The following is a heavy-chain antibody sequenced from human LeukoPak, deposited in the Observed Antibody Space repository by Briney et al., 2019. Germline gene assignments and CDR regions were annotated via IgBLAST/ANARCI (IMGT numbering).Heavy chain of an antibody. CDR3: ARIQLWSTTWFDP. J-gene: IGHJ5*02. D-gene: IGHD5-18*01. Sequence: SENLSLTCAVNGGSFSGYYWSWIRQPPGKGLEWIGEINHSGSTNYNPSLKSRVTISVDTSKNQFSLKLSSVTAADTAVYYCARIQLWSTTWFDPWGQGTLVTVSS. CDR2: INHSGST. CDR1: GGSFSGYY. V-gene: IGHV4-34*01.